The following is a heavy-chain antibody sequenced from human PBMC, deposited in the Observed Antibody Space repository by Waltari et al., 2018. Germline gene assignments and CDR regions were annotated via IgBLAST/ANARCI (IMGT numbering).Heavy chain of an antibody. CDR3: ARLEHLSGRVL. V-gene: IGHV4-61*02. J-gene: IGHJ4*02. D-gene: IGHD3-16*01. CDR2: ISKTGTT. CDR1: GDSLTSGSYY. Sequence: QVRLQESGPGLVKSSQTLSLTCSASGDSLTSGSYYWGWIRQAAGKGQEYIARISKTGTTSYNPSLERRVTILIDTSKNEFSLKIASVTAADTAVYYCARLEHLSGRVLWGQGTLVTVSS.